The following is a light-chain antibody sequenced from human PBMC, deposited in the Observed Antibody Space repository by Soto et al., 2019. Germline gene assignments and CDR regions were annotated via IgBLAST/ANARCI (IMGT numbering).Light chain of an antibody. Sequence: QSVLTQPPSASGTPGQRVTISCSGSYSNIGTNTVNWYQQVPGTAPKLLIYSNSQRPSGVPDRFSGSKSGTSASLAISGLQSDDEADYYCAAWDVSLDGPVFGGGTNLTVL. CDR1: YSNIGTNT. CDR3: AAWDVSLDGPV. V-gene: IGLV1-44*01. CDR2: SNS. J-gene: IGLJ3*02.